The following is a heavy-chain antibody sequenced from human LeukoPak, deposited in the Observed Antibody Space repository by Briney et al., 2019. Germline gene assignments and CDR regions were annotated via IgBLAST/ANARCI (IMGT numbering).Heavy chain of an antibody. J-gene: IGHJ4*02. CDR3: ARRQGGALDY. D-gene: IGHD2-21*01. Sequence: PGGSLRPSCVGSGSTFSSHWMHWVRQAPGRGLQWVANIKEDGSVRCYVDSVKGRFTISRDNSKSTLYLGMNTLRADDTAGYYCARRQGGALDYWGQGTLVTVSS. CDR2: IKEDGSVR. CDR1: GSTFSSHW. V-gene: IGHV3-7*05.